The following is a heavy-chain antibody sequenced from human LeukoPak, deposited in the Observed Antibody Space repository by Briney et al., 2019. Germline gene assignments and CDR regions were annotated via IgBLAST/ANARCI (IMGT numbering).Heavy chain of an antibody. J-gene: IGHJ4*02. CDR3: MRFRGGPQ. Sequence: ASAKVSCKASGYTFTDYYLHWVRQAPGQGPGWMGWIDPNSGDTNFAQKFQGRVTMTRDTSISTAYMELSGMRSDDTAVYYRMRFRGGPQWGQGTLVTVSS. CDR2: IDPNSGDT. V-gene: IGHV1-2*02. D-gene: IGHD3-10*01. CDR1: GYTFTDYY.